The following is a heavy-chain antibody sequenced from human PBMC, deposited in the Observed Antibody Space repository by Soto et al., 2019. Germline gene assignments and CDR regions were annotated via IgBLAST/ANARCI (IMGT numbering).Heavy chain of an antibody. CDR3: ARDPGKSTYFDY. CDR2: IWYDGSNK. J-gene: IGHJ4*02. V-gene: IGHV3-33*01. D-gene: IGHD1-26*01. CDR1: GFTFSSYG. Sequence: GGSLRLSCAASGFTFSSYGMHWVRQAPGKGLEWVAVIWYDGSNKYYADSVKGRFTISRDNSKNTLYLQMNSLRAEDTAVYYCARDPGKSTYFDYWGQGTLVTVSS.